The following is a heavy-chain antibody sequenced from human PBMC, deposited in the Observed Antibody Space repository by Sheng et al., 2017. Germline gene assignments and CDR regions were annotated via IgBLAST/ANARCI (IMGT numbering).Heavy chain of an antibody. D-gene: IGHD4-17*01. J-gene: IGHJ2*01. CDR3: AREVHLRHWYFDL. V-gene: IGHV4-34*01. CDR2: INHSGST. Sequence: QVQLQQWGAGLLKPSETLSLTCAVYGGSFSGYYWSWIRQPPGKGLEWIGEINHSGSTNYNPSLKSRVTISVDTSKNQFSLKLSSVTAADTAVYYCAREVHLRHWYFDLWGRGTPGHCLL. CDR1: GGSFSGYY.